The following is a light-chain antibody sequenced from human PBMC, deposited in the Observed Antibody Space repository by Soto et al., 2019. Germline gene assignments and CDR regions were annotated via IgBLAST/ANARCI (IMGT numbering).Light chain of an antibody. J-gene: IGLJ1*01. CDR3: KAYGASNTYV. V-gene: IGLV2-8*01. CDR2: EVV. Sequence: QSVLTQPPSASGSPGQSVTISCSGTKNDVGVYDFVSWYQRHPRKAPRLIIYEVVQRPSGVPDRVSGSKSGTTASLTVSGLKDADEADYFCKAYGASNTYVFGSGTKLTVL. CDR1: KNDVGVYDF.